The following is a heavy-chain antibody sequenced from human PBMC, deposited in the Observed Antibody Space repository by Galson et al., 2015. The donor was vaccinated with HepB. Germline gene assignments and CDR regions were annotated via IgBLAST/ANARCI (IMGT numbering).Heavy chain of an antibody. CDR3: ARVDRYYYDSSGNNWFDP. D-gene: IGHD3-22*01. CDR1: GYTFTSYD. Sequence: SVKVSCKASGYTFTSYDINWVRQATGQGLEWMGWMNPNSGNTGYAQKFQGRVTMTRNTSISTAYMELSSLRSEDTAVYYCARVDRYYYDSSGNNWFDPWGQGTLVTVSS. J-gene: IGHJ5*02. V-gene: IGHV1-8*01. CDR2: MNPNSGNT.